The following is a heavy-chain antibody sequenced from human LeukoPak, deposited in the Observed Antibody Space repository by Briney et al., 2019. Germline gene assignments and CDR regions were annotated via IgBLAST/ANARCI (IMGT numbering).Heavy chain of an antibody. CDR2: ISSSGSNT. V-gene: IGHV3-48*03. Sequence: GGSLRLSCAASGFTFRSYEMNWVRQAPGKGLEWVSYISSSGSNTDYADSVKGRFTISRDNAKNSLYLQMNSLRAEDTAVYYCASRRSRDGYNYYFDYWGQGTLVTVSS. J-gene: IGHJ4*02. D-gene: IGHD5-24*01. CDR1: GFTFRSYE. CDR3: ASRRSRDGYNYYFDY.